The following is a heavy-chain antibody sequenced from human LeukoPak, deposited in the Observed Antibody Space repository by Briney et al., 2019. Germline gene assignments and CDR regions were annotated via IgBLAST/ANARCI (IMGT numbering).Heavy chain of an antibody. V-gene: IGHV4-4*02. CDR3: AREVPPSYYYGSGSYQKPYFDY. J-gene: IGHJ4*02. CDR2: IYHSGST. D-gene: IGHD3-10*01. CDR1: GGSISSSNW. Sequence: SETLSLTCAVSGGSISSSNWWSWVRQPPGKGLEWIGEIYHSGSTNYNPSLKSRVTISVDKSKNQFSLQLSSVTAADTAVYYCAREVPPSYYYGSGSYQKPYFDYWGQGTLVTVSS.